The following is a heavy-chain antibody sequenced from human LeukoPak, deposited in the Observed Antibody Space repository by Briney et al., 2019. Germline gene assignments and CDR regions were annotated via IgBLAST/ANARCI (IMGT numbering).Heavy chain of an antibody. J-gene: IGHJ4*02. CDR2: ISGSGGST. CDR3: AKDLGPMVRGVYDY. CDR1: GFTVSSYA. Sequence: GGSLRLSCAASGFTVSSYAMSWVRQAPGKGLEWVSAISGSGGSTYYADSVKGRFTISRDNSKNTLYLQMNSLRAEDTAVYYCAKDLGPMVRGVYDYWGQGTLVTVSS. V-gene: IGHV3-23*01. D-gene: IGHD3-10*01.